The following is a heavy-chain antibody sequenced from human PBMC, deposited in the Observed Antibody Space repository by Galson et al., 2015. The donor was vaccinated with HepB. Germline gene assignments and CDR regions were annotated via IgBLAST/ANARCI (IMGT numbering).Heavy chain of an antibody. D-gene: IGHD3-10*01. CDR1: GFSFSVYS. CDR2: ISSTGSTV. Sequence: SLRLSCAASGFSFSVYSMDWVRQAPGKGLQWISYISSTGSTVHYADSVKGRFTISRDNDKNSVFLQMNSLSPEDTAVYYCARREMVQAIDYWGQGTLVAVSS. V-gene: IGHV3-48*01. CDR3: ARREMVQAIDY. J-gene: IGHJ4*02.